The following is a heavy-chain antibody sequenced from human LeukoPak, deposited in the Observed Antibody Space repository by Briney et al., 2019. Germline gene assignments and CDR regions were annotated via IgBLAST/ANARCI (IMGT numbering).Heavy chain of an antibody. J-gene: IGHJ4*02. CDR3: ATTQTFDY. CDR2: IKQDGSDK. D-gene: IGHD2-15*01. CDR1: GFTFSNYW. Sequence: SGGSLRLSCIASGFTFSNYWMSWVRQAPGKGLEWVANIKQDGSDKNYIDSVKGRFSISRDNAKSSLNLQMHNLGAEDTAVYYCATTQTFDYWGQGTLVTVSS. V-gene: IGHV3-7*03.